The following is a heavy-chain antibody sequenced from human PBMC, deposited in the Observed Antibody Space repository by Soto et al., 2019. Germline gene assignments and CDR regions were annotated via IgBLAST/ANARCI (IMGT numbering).Heavy chain of an antibody. J-gene: IGHJ4*02. V-gene: IGHV4-59*01. D-gene: IGHD6-13*01. CDR3: AREPGYSSSFDY. CDR2: IYYSGST. Sequence: QVQLQQSGPGLVKPSETLSLTCTVSGGSISSYYWSWIRQPPGKGLEWIGYIYYSGSTNYNPSLKSRVTISVDTSKNQFSLKLSSVTAADTAVYYCAREPGYSSSFDYWGQGTLVTVSS. CDR1: GGSISSYY.